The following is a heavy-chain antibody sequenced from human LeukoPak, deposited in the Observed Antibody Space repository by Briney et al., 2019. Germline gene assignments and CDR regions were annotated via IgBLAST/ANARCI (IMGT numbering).Heavy chain of an antibody. V-gene: IGHV3-7*01. CDR1: GFTFRSYW. CDR2: IKQDGSGK. J-gene: IGHJ5*02. D-gene: IGHD5-18*01. CDR3: ARGTVDTVAP. Sequence: PGGSLRLSCAASGFTFRSYWMSWVRQAPGKGLEWVANIKQDGSGKYYVDSVKGRFTISRDNAKNSLYLQMNSLRAEDTAVYYCARGTVDTVAPWGQGTLVTVSS.